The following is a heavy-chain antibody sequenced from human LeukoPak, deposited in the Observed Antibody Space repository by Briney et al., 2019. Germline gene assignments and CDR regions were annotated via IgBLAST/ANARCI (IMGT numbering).Heavy chain of an antibody. CDR2: IYYSGST. V-gene: IGHV4-59*01. Sequence: TSETLSLTCTVSGGSISSYYWSWIRQPPGKGLEWIGYIYYSGSTNYNPSLKSRVTISVDTSKNQFSLKLSSVTAADTAVYYCARDTTLTTRWFSGNYGMDVWGQGTTVTVSS. D-gene: IGHD4-17*01. J-gene: IGHJ6*02. CDR1: GGSISSYY. CDR3: ARDTTLTTRWFSGNYGMDV.